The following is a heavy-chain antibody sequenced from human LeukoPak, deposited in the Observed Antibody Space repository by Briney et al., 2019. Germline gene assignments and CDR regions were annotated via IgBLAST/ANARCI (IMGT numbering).Heavy chain of an antibody. CDR3: AQWERDAFHV. CDR1: GVSFSDYY. Sequence: SETLSLTCAVSGVSFSDYYWTWIRQPPGKGLEWIGEINRGGSTNYSPSLKSRVTISIDTSKIQFSLKVNSVTAADTAVYYCAQWERDAFHVWGQGTMVTVSS. D-gene: IGHD1-26*01. V-gene: IGHV4-34*01. J-gene: IGHJ3*01. CDR2: INRGGST.